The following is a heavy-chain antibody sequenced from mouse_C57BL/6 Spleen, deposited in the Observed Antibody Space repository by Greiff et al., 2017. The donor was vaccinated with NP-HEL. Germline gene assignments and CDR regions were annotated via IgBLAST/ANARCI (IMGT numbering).Heavy chain of an antibody. CDR1: GYTFTSYG. D-gene: IGHD1-2*01. J-gene: IGHJ2*01. CDR2: IYPRSGNT. CDR3: ARLSYYGDY. Sequence: VQLQQSGAELARPGVSVKLSCKASGYTFTSYGISWVKQRTGQGLEWIGEIYPRSGNTYYNEKFKGKATLTADKSSSTAYMELRSLTSEDSAVYFCARLSYYGDYWGQGTTLTVSS. V-gene: IGHV1-81*01.